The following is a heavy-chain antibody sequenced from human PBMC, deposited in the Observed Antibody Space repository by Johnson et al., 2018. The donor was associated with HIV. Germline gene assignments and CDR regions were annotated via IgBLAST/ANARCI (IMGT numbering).Heavy chain of an antibody. J-gene: IGHJ3*02. CDR1: GFAFSSYA. CDR2: ISWNSGSI. CDR3: ARDYRYGGNSAFDI. Sequence: VLLVESGGGVVQPGTSLRLSCTASGFAFSSYALHWVRQAPGKGLEWVSGISWNSGSIGYAYSVKGRFTISRDNSKNTLYLQMNSLRAEDTAVYYCARDYRYGGNSAFDIWGQGTMVTVSS. D-gene: IGHD4-23*01. V-gene: IGHV3-9*01.